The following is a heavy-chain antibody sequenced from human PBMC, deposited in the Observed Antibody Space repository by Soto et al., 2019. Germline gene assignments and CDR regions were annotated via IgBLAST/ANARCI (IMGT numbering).Heavy chain of an antibody. J-gene: IGHJ6*03. CDR3: ARTVLGPDLLADSFVDYYYYMDV. CDR2: IYYSGST. Sequence: PSETLSLTCTVSGGSISSYYWSWIRQPPGKGLEWIGYIYYSGSTNYNPSLKSRVTITVDTSKNQFSLKLNSVTAADTAVYYCARTVLGPDLLADSFVDYYYYMDVWGQGTTVTVSS. V-gene: IGHV4-59*08. D-gene: IGHD3-9*01. CDR1: GGSISSYY.